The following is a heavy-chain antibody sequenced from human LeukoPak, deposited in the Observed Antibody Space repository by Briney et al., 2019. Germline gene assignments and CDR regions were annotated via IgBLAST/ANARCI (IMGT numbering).Heavy chain of an antibody. CDR2: IYYSGST. J-gene: IGHJ4*02. CDR3: ARAGIQLTLDY. V-gene: IGHV4-59*01. Sequence: SETLSLTCTVSGGSISSYYWSWIRQPPGKGLEWIGYIYYSGSTNYNPSLKSRVTISVDASKNQFSLKLSSVTAADTAMYYCARAGIQLTLDYWGQGTLVTVSS. CDR1: GGSISSYY. D-gene: IGHD5-18*01.